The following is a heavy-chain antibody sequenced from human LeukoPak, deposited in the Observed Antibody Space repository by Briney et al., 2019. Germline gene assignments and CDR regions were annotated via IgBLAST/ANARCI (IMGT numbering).Heavy chain of an antibody. Sequence: SVKVSCNASGYTFTGYYMHWVRQAPGRGLEWMGWINPNSGGTNYAQKFQGRVIMTRDTSISTAYMELSRLRSDDTAVYYCARAMTTVTIGDYWGQGRTVAVFS. CDR3: ARAMTTVTIGDY. CDR2: INPNSGGT. CDR1: GYTFTGYY. J-gene: IGHJ4*02. D-gene: IGHD4-17*01. V-gene: IGHV1-2*02.